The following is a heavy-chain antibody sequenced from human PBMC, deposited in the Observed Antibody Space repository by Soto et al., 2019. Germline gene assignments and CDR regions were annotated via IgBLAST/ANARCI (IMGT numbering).Heavy chain of an antibody. D-gene: IGHD3-16*02. CDR1: GDTFSSYA. J-gene: IGHJ4*02. V-gene: IGHV1-69*01. CDR2: IIPIFGTA. Sequence: QVQLVQSGAEVKKPGSSVKVSCKASGDTFSSYAISWVRQAPGQGLEWMGGIIPIFGTANYAQKFQGRVTITADESTSTAYMELSSLRSEDTVVYYCARAPGLRLGELSLLGYFDYWGQGTLVTVSS. CDR3: ARAPGLRLGELSLLGYFDY.